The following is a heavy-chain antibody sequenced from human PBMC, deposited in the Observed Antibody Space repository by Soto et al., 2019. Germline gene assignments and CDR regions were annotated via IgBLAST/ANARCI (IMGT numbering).Heavy chain of an antibody. V-gene: IGHV3-9*01. J-gene: IGHJ5*02. CDR3: AGDRPICGDDCYSYRVFDP. D-gene: IGHD2-21*02. Sequence: PGGSLRLSCAASGFTFDDYAMHWVRQTPGKGLEWVSGITWNSGTIGYADSVKGRFTISRDNGKNSLYLQMNSLRPEDTASYYCAGDRPICGDDCYSYRVFDPWGQGTLVTVSS. CDR1: GFTFDDYA. CDR2: ITWNSGTI.